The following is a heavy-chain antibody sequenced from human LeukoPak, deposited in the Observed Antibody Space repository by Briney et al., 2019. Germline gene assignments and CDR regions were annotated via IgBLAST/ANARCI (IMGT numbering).Heavy chain of an antibody. D-gene: IGHD3-10*01. CDR2: ISWNSGSI. J-gene: IGHJ6*02. CDR1: GFTFDDYA. V-gene: IGHV3-9*01. Sequence: GRSLRLSCAASGFTFDDYAMHWVRQAPGKGLEWVSGISWNSGSIGYADSVKGRFTISRDNAKNSLYLQMNSLRAEDTALYYCAKGLVGFSYYYGMDIWGQGTTVTVSS. CDR3: AKGLVGFSYYYGMDI.